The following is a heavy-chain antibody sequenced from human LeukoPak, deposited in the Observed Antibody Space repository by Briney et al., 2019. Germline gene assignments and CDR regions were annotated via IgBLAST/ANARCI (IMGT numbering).Heavy chain of an antibody. CDR3: ARGDGDGEGDY. D-gene: IGHD4-17*01. V-gene: IGHV3-30-3*01. J-gene: IGHJ4*02. CDR2: ISYDGSNK. Sequence: PGGSLRLSCAASGFTFSSYAMHWVRQAPGKGLEWVAVISYDGSNKYYADSVKGRFTISRDNSKNTLYLQMNSLRAEDTAVYYCARGDGDGEGDYWGQGTLVTVSS. CDR1: GFTFSSYA.